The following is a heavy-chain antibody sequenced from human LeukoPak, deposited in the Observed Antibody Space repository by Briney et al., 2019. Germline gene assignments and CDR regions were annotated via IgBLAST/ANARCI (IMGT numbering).Heavy chain of an antibody. J-gene: IGHJ4*02. CDR1: GFTFSRYW. CDR3: ARRSKWELLGSFDY. V-gene: IGHV3-74*01. D-gene: IGHD1-26*01. CDR2: ISPDGSSA. Sequence: GGSLRLSCAASGFTFSRYWMHWVRQAPGKGLVWVSRISPDGSSAHYEDSVNGRFTISRDNAKNSLYLQMNSLRAEDTAVYYCARRSKWELLGSFDYWGQGTLVTVSS.